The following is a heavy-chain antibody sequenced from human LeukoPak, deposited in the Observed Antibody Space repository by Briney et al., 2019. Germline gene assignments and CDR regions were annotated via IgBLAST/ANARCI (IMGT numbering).Heavy chain of an antibody. Sequence: ASVKVSCKASGGSFSSYAISWVRQAPGQGLEWMGGIIPIFGTANYAQKFQGRVTITADESTSTAYMELSSLRSEDTAVYYCARGGPRGYSGYDGVFDYWGQGTLVTVSS. CDR1: GGSFSSYA. J-gene: IGHJ4*02. CDR3: ARGGPRGYSGYDGVFDY. CDR2: IIPIFGTA. V-gene: IGHV1-69*13. D-gene: IGHD5-12*01.